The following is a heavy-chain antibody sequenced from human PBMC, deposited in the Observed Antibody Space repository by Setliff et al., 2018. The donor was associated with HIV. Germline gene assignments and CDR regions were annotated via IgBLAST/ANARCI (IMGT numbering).Heavy chain of an antibody. J-gene: IGHJ4*02. CDR3: AREGKTALVTKYFDY. D-gene: IGHD5-18*01. CDR2: IDYSGSA. V-gene: IGHV4-31*11. Sequence: PSETLSLTCAVSGVSITSATYYWSWIRHSPGKGLEWIGYIDYSGSAFYNPSLKSRLTTSRDTSKNQFSLRMKSVTAADTAVYYCAREGKTALVTKYFDYWGQGTLVTVSS. CDR1: GVSITSATYY.